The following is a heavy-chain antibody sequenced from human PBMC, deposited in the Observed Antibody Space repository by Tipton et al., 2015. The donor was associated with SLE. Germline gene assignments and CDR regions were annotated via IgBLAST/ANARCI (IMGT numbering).Heavy chain of an antibody. CDR1: GYTFTSYG. D-gene: IGHD3-10*01. Sequence: QLVQSGAEVKNPGASVKVSCKASGYTFTSYGISWVRQAPGQGLEWMEWISTYNGNTHYAQNLQGRVTMTTYTSTSTAYMELRSLRSDDTAVYYCAREVYSGSYYYYYGMDVWGQGTTVTISS. J-gene: IGHJ6*02. CDR2: ISTYNGNT. V-gene: IGHV1-18*01. CDR3: AREVYSGSYYYYYGMDV.